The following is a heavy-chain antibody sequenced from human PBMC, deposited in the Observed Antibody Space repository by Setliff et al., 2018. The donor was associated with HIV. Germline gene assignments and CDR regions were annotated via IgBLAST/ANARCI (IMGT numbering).Heavy chain of an antibody. CDR2: VDTTGNT. D-gene: IGHD2-2*01. CDR3: ARDVRWEVVPGYFYYYYMDV. V-gene: IGHV4-61*02. CDR1: GGSISSGSYY. Sequence: PSETLSLTCNVSGGSISSGSYYWTWIRQPAGKGLEWIGRVDTTGNTNYNPSLNSRVTILADTSKNHFSLELRSVTAADSAIYYCARDVRWEVVPGYFYYYYMDVWVTGTTVTVSS. J-gene: IGHJ6*03.